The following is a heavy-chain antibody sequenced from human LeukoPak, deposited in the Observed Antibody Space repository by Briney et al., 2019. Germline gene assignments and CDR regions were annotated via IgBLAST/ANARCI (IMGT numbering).Heavy chain of an antibody. D-gene: IGHD2-2*02. Sequence: GESLQISCKGSGYSFTSYRIGWVRQMPGKGLEWMGIIYPGDSDTRYSPSFQGQVTISADKSISTAYLQWSSLKASDTAMYYCARQYCSSTSCYTAFDPWGQGTLVTVSS. CDR2: IYPGDSDT. V-gene: IGHV5-51*01. CDR1: GYSFTSYR. CDR3: ARQYCSSTSCYTAFDP. J-gene: IGHJ5*02.